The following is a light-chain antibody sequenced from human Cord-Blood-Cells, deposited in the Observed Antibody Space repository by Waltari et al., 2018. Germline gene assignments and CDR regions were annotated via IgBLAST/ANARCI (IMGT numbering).Light chain of an antibody. CDR2: GAS. CDR3: RQQNNWPPWT. V-gene: IGKV3-15*01. J-gene: IGKJ1*01. Sequence: IVVTQSPATPSVSPGERATLPCRASQSVSSNLTWYQQKPGQAPRPLIDGASTRATGSPARFSGSGSGTEFTLTISSLQSEDFAVYYCRQQNNWPPWTFGQGTKVEIK. CDR1: QSVSSN.